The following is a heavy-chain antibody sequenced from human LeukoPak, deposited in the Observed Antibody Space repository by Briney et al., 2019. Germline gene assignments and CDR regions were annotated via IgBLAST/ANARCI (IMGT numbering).Heavy chain of an antibody. Sequence: PSETLSLTCAVYGGSFSGYYWSWIRQPPGKGLEWIGEINHSGSTNYNPSLKSRVTISVDTSKNQFSLKLSSVTAADTAVHYCARVGGYSGYLNTYNWFDPWGQGTLVTVSS. CDR3: ARVGGYSGYLNTYNWFDP. CDR1: GGSFSGYY. V-gene: IGHV4-34*01. D-gene: IGHD5-12*01. CDR2: INHSGST. J-gene: IGHJ5*02.